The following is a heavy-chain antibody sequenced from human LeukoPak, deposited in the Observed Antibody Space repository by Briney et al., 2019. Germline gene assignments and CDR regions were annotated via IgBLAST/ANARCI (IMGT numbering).Heavy chain of an antibody. CDR3: ARDGRAAAGTDYYYYMDV. V-gene: IGHV3-48*03. CDR2: ISSSGRTI. D-gene: IGHD6-13*01. J-gene: IGHJ6*03. CDR1: GFTFSSYA. Sequence: PGGSLRLSCAASGFTFSSYAMNWVRQAPGKGLEWVSYISSSGRTIYYADSVKGRFTISRDNAKNPLYLQMNSLRAEDTAVYYCARDGRAAAGTDYYYYMDVWGKGTTVTVSS.